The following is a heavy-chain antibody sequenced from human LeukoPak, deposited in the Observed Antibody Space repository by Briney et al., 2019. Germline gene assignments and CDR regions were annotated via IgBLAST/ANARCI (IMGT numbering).Heavy chain of an antibody. J-gene: IGHJ4*02. CDR3: ASYYYGSGSSNFDY. D-gene: IGHD3-10*01. V-gene: IGHV4-59*06. Sequence: SETLSLTCTVSGGSISSYYWSWIRQPPGKGLEWIGYIYYSGSTYYNPSLKSRVTISVDTSKNQFSLKLSSVTAADTAVHYCASYYYGSGSSNFDYWGQGTLVTVSS. CDR2: IYYSGST. CDR1: GGSISSYY.